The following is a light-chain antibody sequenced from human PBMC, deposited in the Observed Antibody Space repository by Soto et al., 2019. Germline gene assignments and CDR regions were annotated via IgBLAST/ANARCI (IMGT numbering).Light chain of an antibody. CDR1: SSDIGAYNY. Sequence: QSALTQPASVSGSPGQSITISCTGTSSDIGAYNYVSWYQQHPGKAPKLMIYDVNNRPSGVSNRFSGSKSGNTASLTISGLQAEDEADYFCTSYTRSSTYVFGPGTKVTVL. J-gene: IGLJ1*01. V-gene: IGLV2-14*03. CDR3: TSYTRSSTYV. CDR2: DVN.